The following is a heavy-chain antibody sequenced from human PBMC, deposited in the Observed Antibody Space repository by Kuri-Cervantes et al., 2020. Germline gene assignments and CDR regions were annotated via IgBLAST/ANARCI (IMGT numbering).Heavy chain of an antibody. J-gene: IGHJ6*02. Sequence: ASVKVSCKASGYTFTSYDINWVRQAPGQGLEWMGWISAYNGNTNYAQKLQGRVTMTTDTSTSTAYMELRSLRSDDTAVYYCARVGNAGGIAAAGGGVDVWGQGTTVTVSS. CDR3: ARVGNAGGIAAAGGGVDV. CDR1: GYTFTSYD. V-gene: IGHV1-18*01. CDR2: ISAYNGNT. D-gene: IGHD6-13*01.